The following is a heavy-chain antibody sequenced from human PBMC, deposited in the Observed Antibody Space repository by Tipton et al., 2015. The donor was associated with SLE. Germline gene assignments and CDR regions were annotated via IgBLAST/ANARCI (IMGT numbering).Heavy chain of an antibody. CDR2: IYSSGST. V-gene: IGHV4-61*02. CDR3: AREYITMVRGVIIMPYYYYYMDV. J-gene: IGHJ6*03. CDR1: GDSIRSSSSY. D-gene: IGHD3-10*01. Sequence: TLSLTCTVSGDSIRSSSSYWGWIRQPPGKGLEWIGRIYSSGSTNYNPSLKSRVTMSVDTSKNQFSLKLSSVTAADTAVYYCAREYITMVRGVIIMPYYYYYMDVWGKGTTVTVSS.